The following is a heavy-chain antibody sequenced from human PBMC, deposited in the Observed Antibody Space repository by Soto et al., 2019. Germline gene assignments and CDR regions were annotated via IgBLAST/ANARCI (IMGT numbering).Heavy chain of an antibody. V-gene: IGHV4-39*01. CDR3: ARHDAGLRFGELFQGMNWFDP. J-gene: IGHJ5*02. CDR1: GGSISSSSYY. CDR2: IYYSGST. Sequence: SETLSLTCTVSGGSISSSSYYWGWIRQPPGKGLEWIGSIYYSGSTYYNPSLKSRVTISVDTSKNQFSLKLSSVTAADTAVYYCARHDAGLRFGELFQGMNWFDPWGQGTLVTVSS. D-gene: IGHD3-10*01.